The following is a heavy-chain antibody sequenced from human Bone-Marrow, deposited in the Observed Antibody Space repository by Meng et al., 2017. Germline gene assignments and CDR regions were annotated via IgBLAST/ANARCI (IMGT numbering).Heavy chain of an antibody. J-gene: IGHJ1*01. CDR3: ATGPEDSSSQEWFLPEYFQH. D-gene: IGHD6-13*01. Sequence: GSLRLSCTVSGGSISSSSYYWGWIRQPPGKGLEWIGSIYYSGSTYYNPSLKSRVTISVDTSKNQFSLKLNSVTAADTAVYYCATGPEDSSSQEWFLPEYFQHWGQGTLVTVSS. CDR1: GGSISSSSYY. CDR2: IYYSGST. V-gene: IGHV4-39*07.